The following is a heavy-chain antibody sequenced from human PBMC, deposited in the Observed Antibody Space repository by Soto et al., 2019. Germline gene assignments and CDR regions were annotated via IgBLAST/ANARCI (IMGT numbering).Heavy chain of an antibody. Sequence: PGGSLRLSCAASGFTFSSYGMHWVRQAPGKGLEWVAVIWYDGSNKYYADSVKGRFTISRDNSKNTLYLQMNSLRAEDTAVYYCARDYSNRPFDYWGQGTLVTVSS. CDR2: IWYDGSNK. D-gene: IGHD6-13*01. V-gene: IGHV3-33*01. CDR3: ARDYSNRPFDY. CDR1: GFTFSSYG. J-gene: IGHJ4*02.